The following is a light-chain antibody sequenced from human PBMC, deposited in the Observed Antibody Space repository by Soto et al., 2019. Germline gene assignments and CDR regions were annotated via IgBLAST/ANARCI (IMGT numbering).Light chain of an antibody. Sequence: DIVMTQSPLSLPVTPGEPASISCRSSQSLLHSNAYNYLDWYLQKPGQSPQLLIYLGSNRASGVPDRFSGSGSGTDFTLKISRVEAEDVGVYYCMQALQTPFTFGGGTKVEIK. CDR2: LGS. CDR1: QSLLHSNAYNY. J-gene: IGKJ4*01. CDR3: MQALQTPFT. V-gene: IGKV2-28*01.